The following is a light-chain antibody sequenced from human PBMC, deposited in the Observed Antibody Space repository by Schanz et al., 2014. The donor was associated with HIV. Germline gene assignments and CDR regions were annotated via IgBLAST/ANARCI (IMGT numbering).Light chain of an antibody. J-gene: IGKJ2*01. Sequence: EIVLTQSPGTLSLSPGERATLSCRASQSFTSKYLAWYQQKPGQAPRLLIYGASTRATGIPDRFSGSGSGTDFTLTISRLEPEDFAVYYCQQYGSSPRTFGQGTKLEIK. CDR2: GAS. CDR3: QQYGSSPRT. V-gene: IGKV3-20*01. CDR1: QSFTSKY.